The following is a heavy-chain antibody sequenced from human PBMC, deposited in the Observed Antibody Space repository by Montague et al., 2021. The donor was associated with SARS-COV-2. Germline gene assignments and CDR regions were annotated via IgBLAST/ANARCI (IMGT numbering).Heavy chain of an antibody. CDR1: GFAFNNFA. J-gene: IGHJ2*01. CDR3: AKQTGAGAIVYWYFDL. CDR2: IFGSGAGT. Sequence: SLRLSCAASGFAFNNFAMTWVRQPPGKGLEWVSSIFGSGAGTYYADSVKGRFTIARDNSRNTEYLQMNSLRAEDTAKYYCAKQTGAGAIVYWYFDLWGRGTVVSVSS. D-gene: IGHD6-25*01. V-gene: IGHV3-23*01.